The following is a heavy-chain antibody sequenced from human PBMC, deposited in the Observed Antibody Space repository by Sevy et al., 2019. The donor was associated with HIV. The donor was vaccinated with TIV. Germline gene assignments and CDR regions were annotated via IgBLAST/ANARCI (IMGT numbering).Heavy chain of an antibody. CDR2: ISYDGSNK. D-gene: IGHD3-22*01. V-gene: IGHV3-30-3*01. CDR1: GFSFSSYA. CDR3: ARDSGYDPSCYLPGH. Sequence: GGSLRLSCAASGFSFSSYAWHWVRQAPGKGLEWVAIISYDGSNKYYADSVKGRFTISRDNSKNTLSLQMNSLRVKDTAVDYCARDSGYDPSCYLPGHWGQGTLVTVSS. J-gene: IGHJ4*02.